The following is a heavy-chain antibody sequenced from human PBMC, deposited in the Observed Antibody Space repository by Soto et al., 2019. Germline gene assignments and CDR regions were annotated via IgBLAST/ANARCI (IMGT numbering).Heavy chain of an antibody. CDR3: VRDIR. Sequence: GGSVRLSCAASGFTFSSQWMYWVRQSPGKGPVWVSYINSDGSRIAYADSVKGRFTISRDNAKNTLYLQMNSLRVEDTAVYYCVRDIRWGRGTLVTVSS. CDR2: INSDGSRI. J-gene: IGHJ4*02. V-gene: IGHV3-74*03. CDR1: GFTFSSQW.